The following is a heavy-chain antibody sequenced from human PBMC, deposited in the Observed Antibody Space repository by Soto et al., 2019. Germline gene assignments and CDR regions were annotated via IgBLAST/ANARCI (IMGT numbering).Heavy chain of an antibody. V-gene: IGHV1-69*13. CDR3: ARDFYYDSSGYYYHVY. J-gene: IGHJ4*02. CDR1: GGTFSSYA. Sequence: SVKVSCKASGGTFSSYAISWVRQAPGQGLEWMGGIIPIFGTANYAQKFQGRVTITADESTSTAYMELSSLRSEDTAVYYCARDFYYDSSGYYYHVYWGPGTLVTVSS. CDR2: IIPIFGTA. D-gene: IGHD3-22*01.